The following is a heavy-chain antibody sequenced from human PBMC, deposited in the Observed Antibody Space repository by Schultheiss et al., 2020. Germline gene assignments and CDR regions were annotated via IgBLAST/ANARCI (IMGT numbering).Heavy chain of an antibody. CDR1: GGSFSGYY. CDR2: INHSGST. D-gene: IGHD2-15*01. J-gene: IGHJ3*02. Sequence: GSLRLSCAVYGGSFSGYYWSWIRQPPGKELEWIGEINHSGSTNYNPSLKSRVTISVDTSKNQLSLKLSSVTAADTAVYYCARHSRAVGIDAFDIWGQGTMVTVSS. V-gene: IGHV4-34*01. CDR3: ARHSRAVGIDAFDI.